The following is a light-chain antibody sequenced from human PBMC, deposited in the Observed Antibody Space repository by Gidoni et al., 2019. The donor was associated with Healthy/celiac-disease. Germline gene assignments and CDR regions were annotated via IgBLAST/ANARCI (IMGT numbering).Light chain of an antibody. V-gene: IGLV3-9*01. J-gene: IGLJ2*01. CDR2: RDS. Sequence: SYELTQPLSVSVALGQPARITCGGNNIGSKNVHWYQQKPGQATVLVIYRDSNRPYGIPKRFSCSNSGNTATLTISRAQAGDEADYYCQVWDLFGGGTKLTVL. CDR3: QVWDL. CDR1: NIGSKN.